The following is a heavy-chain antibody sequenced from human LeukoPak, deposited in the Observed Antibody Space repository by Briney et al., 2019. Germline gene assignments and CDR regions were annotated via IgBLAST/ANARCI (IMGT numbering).Heavy chain of an antibody. CDR1: GFTFSSSA. Sequence: GGSLRLSCAASGFTFSSSAMSWVRQAPGKGLEWVSAISNNGGYTYYADSVQGRFTISRDNSKSTLYLQMNSLRAEDTAVYYCAIYDSSGYYNYWGQGTLVTVSS. D-gene: IGHD3-22*01. CDR3: AIYDSSGYYNY. CDR2: ISNNGGYT. J-gene: IGHJ4*02. V-gene: IGHV3-23*01.